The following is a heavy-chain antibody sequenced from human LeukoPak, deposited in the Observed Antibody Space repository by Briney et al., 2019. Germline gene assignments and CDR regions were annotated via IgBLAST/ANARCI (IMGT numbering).Heavy chain of an antibody. J-gene: IGHJ4*02. Sequence: KPSETLSLICTVSGGSISSGAYYWSWIRQHPGKGLEWIGYIYYSGSTYYNPPLKSRVTISVDTSKKQFPQKLSSLTAADTAVYYCARGSYCSNGVCTSYNFDYWGQGTLVTVSS. CDR1: GGSISSGAYY. D-gene: IGHD2-8*01. V-gene: IGHV4-31*03. CDR3: ARGSYCSNGVCTSYNFDY. CDR2: IYYSGST.